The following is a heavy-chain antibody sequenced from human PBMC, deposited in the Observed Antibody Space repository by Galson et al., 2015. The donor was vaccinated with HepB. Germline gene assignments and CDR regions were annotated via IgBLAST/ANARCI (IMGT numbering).Heavy chain of an antibody. J-gene: IGHJ4*02. Sequence: SVKVSCKVVGYSFTAYYIHWVRQAPGQGLEWMGWIVPNSAATNYAQKFQGRVTITRDTSISTAYMELNRLTSDDTAVYYCARSPAAGIEGHYWGQGTLVTVSS. CDR2: IVPNSAAT. V-gene: IGHV1-2*02. CDR3: ARSPAAGIEGHY. CDR1: GYSFTAYY. D-gene: IGHD6-13*01.